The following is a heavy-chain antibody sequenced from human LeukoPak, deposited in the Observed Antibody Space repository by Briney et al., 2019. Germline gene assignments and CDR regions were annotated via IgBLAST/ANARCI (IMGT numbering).Heavy chain of an antibody. CDR3: ARDKGRYCSSTSCYFDY. D-gene: IGHD2-2*01. CDR2: ISSSSYI. CDR1: GFTFSSYS. Sequence: PGGSLRLSCAASGFTFSSYSMNWVRQAPGKGLEWVSSISSSSYIYYADSVKGRFAISRDNAKNSLYLQMNSLRAEDTAVYYCARDKGRYCSSTSCYFDYWGQGTLVTVSS. V-gene: IGHV3-21*01. J-gene: IGHJ4*02.